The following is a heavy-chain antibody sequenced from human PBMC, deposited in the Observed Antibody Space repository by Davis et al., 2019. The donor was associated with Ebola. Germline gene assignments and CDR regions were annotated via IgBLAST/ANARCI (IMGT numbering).Heavy chain of an antibody. CDR1: GYTFTSYG. CDR2: ISAYNGNT. D-gene: IGHD6-19*01. J-gene: IGHJ5*02. V-gene: IGHV1-18*01. Sequence: ASVKVSCKASGYTFTSYGISWVRQAPGQGLEWMGWISAYNGNTNYAQKLKGRVTITRDTSASTAYMELTSLRSEDTAVFLCARGKTVAGTRGLSWFDPWGPGTLVTVSS. CDR3: ARGKTVAGTRGLSWFDP.